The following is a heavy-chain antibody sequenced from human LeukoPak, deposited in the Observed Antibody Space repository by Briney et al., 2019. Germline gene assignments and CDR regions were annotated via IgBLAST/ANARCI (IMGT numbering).Heavy chain of an antibody. CDR2: ISNNGGSK. Sequence: PGGSLRLSCSASGFTFISYAIHWVRQAPGKGLEYVSGISNNGGSKYYADSVKGRFTISRDNSKNTLYLQMSSLRAEDTAVYYCVKGISFLIAARLDYWGQGTLVTVSS. CDR3: VKGISFLIAARLDY. CDR1: GFTFISYA. D-gene: IGHD6-6*01. V-gene: IGHV3-64D*09. J-gene: IGHJ4*02.